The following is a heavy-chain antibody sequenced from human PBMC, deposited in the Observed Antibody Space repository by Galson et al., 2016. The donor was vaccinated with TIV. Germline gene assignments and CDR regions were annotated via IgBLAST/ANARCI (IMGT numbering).Heavy chain of an antibody. V-gene: IGHV3-23*01. J-gene: IGHJ4*02. D-gene: IGHD2-21*02. CDR2: ISANGGTT. CDR1: GFTFSTYA. CDR3: ATWSVTATKGY. Sequence: SLRLSCAASGFTFSTYAMSWVRQAPGKGLEWVSTISANGGTTYYADSVKGHFSISRDNSQNTLYLQMNRLRAEDTAVYFCATWSVTATKGYWGQGTLVTVSS.